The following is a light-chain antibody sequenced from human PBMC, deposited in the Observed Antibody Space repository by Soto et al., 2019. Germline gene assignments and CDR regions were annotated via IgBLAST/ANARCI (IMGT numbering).Light chain of an antibody. J-gene: IGKJ1*01. CDR1: QSISSY. V-gene: IGKV1-39*01. CDR3: HQSYSPPPT. CDR2: AAS. Sequence: DIQMTQSPSSLSASVGDRVTITCRASQSISSYLNWYQQKPGKAPKLLIYAASSLQSGVPSRFSGSGSGTDFTLTISSLQPEDFATYSCHQSYSPPPTFGQGTKVEIK.